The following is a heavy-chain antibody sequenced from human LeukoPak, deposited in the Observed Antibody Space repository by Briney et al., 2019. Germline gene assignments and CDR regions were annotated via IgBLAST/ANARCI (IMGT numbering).Heavy chain of an antibody. J-gene: IGHJ4*02. CDR2: IGRSGTTI. D-gene: IGHD3-9*01. V-gene: IGHV3-48*04. CDR1: GFTLSDYT. CDR3: ATNHPNGGGGRYFDWSPID. Sequence: GGSLRLSCAASGFTLSDYTMNWVRQAPGKGLEWVSFIGRSGTTIYYADSVKGRFTCSRDNAKNSLHPQMNSLRAEDTAVFYCATNHPNGGGGRYFDWSPIDWGQGTLVTVSS.